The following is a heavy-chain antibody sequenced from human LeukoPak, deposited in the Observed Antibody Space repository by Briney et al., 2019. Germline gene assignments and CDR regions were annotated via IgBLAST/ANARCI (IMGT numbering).Heavy chain of an antibody. V-gene: IGHV4-39*07. CDR1: GGSLSSSSYY. CDR3: ARGVVAAAGRTFDF. CDR2: IYYSGST. J-gene: IGHJ4*02. Sequence: SETLSLTCTVSGGSLSSSSYYWGWIRQPPGKGLEWIGSIYYSGSTYYNPSLKSRVTISVDTSKNQFSLKLSSLTAADTAVYYCARGVVAAAGRTFDFWGQGTLVTVSS. D-gene: IGHD6-13*01.